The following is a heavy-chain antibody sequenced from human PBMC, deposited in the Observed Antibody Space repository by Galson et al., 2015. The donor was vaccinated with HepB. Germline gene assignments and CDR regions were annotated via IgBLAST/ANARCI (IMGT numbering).Heavy chain of an antibody. V-gene: IGHV5-51*01. J-gene: IGHJ4*02. CDR1: GYSFTRYW. D-gene: IGHD6-13*01. CDR2: FNAGDSAT. CDR3: ARPSLAAGGTSDC. Sequence: QSGAEVTKPGESLTLSCPGSGYSFTRYWIGWVRQMPAPDLEWTGIFNAGDSATRYRPSFQGHVTISADKSFSTAYLQWSSLKASDTAIDYCARPSLAAGGTSDCWGQGTLVTVSS.